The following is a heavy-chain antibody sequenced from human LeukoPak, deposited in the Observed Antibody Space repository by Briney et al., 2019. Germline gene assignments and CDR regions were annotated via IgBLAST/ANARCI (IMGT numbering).Heavy chain of an antibody. CDR1: GFPFISNT. D-gene: IGHD5-24*01. V-gene: IGHV3-23*01. CDR3: AKADSGMANFH. CDR2: FIGGGGST. J-gene: IGHJ4*02. Sequence: GPRRFSSAASGFPFISNTMSGARQAQGKGLGGVWTFIGGGGSTYYADSVKGRFTISRDNSKNTLYLQMNSLRAEDTAVYYCAKADSGMANFHWGQGTLVTVSS.